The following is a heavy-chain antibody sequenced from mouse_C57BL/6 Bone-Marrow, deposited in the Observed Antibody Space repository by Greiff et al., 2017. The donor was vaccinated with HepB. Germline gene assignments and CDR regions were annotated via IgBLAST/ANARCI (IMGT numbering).Heavy chain of an antibody. CDR1: GYTFTSYW. Sequence: VQLQQPGAELVMPGASVKLSCKASGYTFTSYWMHWVKQRPGQGLEWIGEIDPSDSYTNYNQKFKGKSTLTVDKSSSTAYMQLSSLTSEDSAVYYCARSCYDYGYYAMDYWGQGTSVTVSS. J-gene: IGHJ4*01. V-gene: IGHV1-69*01. D-gene: IGHD2-4*01. CDR3: ARSCYDYGYYAMDY. CDR2: IDPSDSYT.